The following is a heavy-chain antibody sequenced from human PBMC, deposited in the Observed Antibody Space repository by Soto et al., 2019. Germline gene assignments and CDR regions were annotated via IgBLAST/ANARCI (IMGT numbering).Heavy chain of an antibody. CDR3: ARAPYYYDSSGYSFGYYYYGMDV. V-gene: IGHV4-31*03. CDR2: IYYSGST. D-gene: IGHD3-22*01. CDR1: GGSISSGGYY. Sequence: SETLSLTCTVSGGSISSGGYYWSWIRQHPGKGLEWIGYIYYSGSTYYNPSLKSRVTISVDTSKNQFSLKLSSVTAADTAVYYCARAPYYYDSSGYSFGYYYYGMDVWGQGTTVTVSS. J-gene: IGHJ6*02.